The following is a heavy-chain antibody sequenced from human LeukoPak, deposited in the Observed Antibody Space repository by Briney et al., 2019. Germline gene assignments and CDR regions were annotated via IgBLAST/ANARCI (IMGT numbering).Heavy chain of an antibody. Sequence: SGGSLRLSCAASGFTFSNYAVTWVRQAPGKGLEWVATITNGAGATYYADSVKGRFTISRDNSKNTLYLQMNSLRAEDTAVYYCAKPPKLRYFDWNRGAVDYWGQGTLVTVSS. D-gene: IGHD3-9*01. J-gene: IGHJ4*02. CDR1: GFTFSNYA. CDR2: ITNGAGAT. V-gene: IGHV3-23*01. CDR3: AKPPKLRYFDWNRGAVDY.